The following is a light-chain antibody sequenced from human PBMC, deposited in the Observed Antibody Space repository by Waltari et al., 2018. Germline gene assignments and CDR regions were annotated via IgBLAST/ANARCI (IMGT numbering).Light chain of an antibody. Sequence: QSVLTQPPSVSGAPGQRVTISCTGSSSNIGAGYDVHWYQQLPGTAPKLLISANTNRPSGVPYRFSGSQSGTSASLAITGLQAEDEAEYYCQSYDTSLGGYVIFGGGTKLTVL. J-gene: IGLJ2*01. CDR2: ANT. CDR3: QSYDTSLGGYVI. CDR1: SSNIGAGYD. V-gene: IGLV1-40*01.